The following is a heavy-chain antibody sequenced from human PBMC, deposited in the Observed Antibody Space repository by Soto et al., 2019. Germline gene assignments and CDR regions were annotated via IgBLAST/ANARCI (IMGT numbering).Heavy chain of an antibody. J-gene: IGHJ4*02. D-gene: IGHD6-13*01. V-gene: IGHV4-59*08. CDR2: IYYSGST. CDR3: ARRPYSSSDFDY. CDR1: GGSISSYY. Sequence: KPSETLSLTCTVSGGSISSYYWSWIRQPPGKGLEWIGYIYYSGSTNYNPSLKSRVTISVDTSKNQFSLKLSSVTAADTAVYYCARRPYSSSDFDYWGQGTLVTVSS.